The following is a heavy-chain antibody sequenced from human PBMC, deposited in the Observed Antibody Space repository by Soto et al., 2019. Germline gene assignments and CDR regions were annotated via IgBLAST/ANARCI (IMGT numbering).Heavy chain of an antibody. CDR2: TYYRSKWYN. J-gene: IGHJ6*02. CDR3: ESERGAIAFSKGAGYYYGMDV. V-gene: IGHV6-1*01. CDR1: GDSFSSNSAA. D-gene: IGHD3-3*02. Sequence: SQTLSLTCAISGDSFSSNSAAWNWIRQSPSRGLEWLGRTYYRSKWYNDYAVSVKSRITINPDTSKNQFSLQLNSVTPEDTAVSYCESERGAIAFSKGAGYYYGMDVWGPRTTVTVSS.